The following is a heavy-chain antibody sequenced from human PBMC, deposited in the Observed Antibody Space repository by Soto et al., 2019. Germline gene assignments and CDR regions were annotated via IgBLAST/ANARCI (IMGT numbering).Heavy chain of an antibody. D-gene: IGHD3-9*01. V-gene: IGHV4-59*01. Sequence: SETLSLTCTVSGGSISSSYWTWIRQPPGKGLEWIGYISYSGSTNYNPSLKSRVTMSVDTSKNQFSLKLSSVTAADTAVYYCARSRGQILRYFDWLDPWGQGTLVTVSS. CDR2: ISYSGST. CDR3: ARSRGQILRYFDWLDP. CDR1: GGSISSSY. J-gene: IGHJ5*02.